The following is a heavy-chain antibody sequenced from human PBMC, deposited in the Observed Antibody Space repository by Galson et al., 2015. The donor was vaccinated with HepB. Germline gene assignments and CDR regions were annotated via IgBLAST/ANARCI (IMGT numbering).Heavy chain of an antibody. D-gene: IGHD6-13*01. CDR3: ARSYSSSYKPRDAFDI. CDR2: ISSSSSYI. CDR1: GFTFSSYS. V-gene: IGHV3-21*01. J-gene: IGHJ3*02. Sequence: SLRLSCAASGFTFSSYSMNWVRQAPGKGLEWVSSISSSSSYIYYADSVKGRFTISRDNAKNSLYLRMNSLRAEDTAVYYCARSYSSSYKPRDAFDIWGQGTMVTVSS.